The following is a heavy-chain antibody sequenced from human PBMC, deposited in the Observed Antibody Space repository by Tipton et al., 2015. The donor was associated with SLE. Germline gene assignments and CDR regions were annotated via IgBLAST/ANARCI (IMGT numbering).Heavy chain of an antibody. CDR3: AKGEASYLYYMDV. Sequence: SLRLSCTASGFTFSNYAMTWVRQAPGKGLEWVSGISGSGGNTYYGDSVKGRFTISRDNSKNTLYLQMDSLRAEDTAFYYCAKGEASYLYYMDVWGKGTTVSVSS. V-gene: IGHV3-23*01. CDR2: ISGSGGNT. J-gene: IGHJ6*03. CDR1: GFTFSNYA. D-gene: IGHD1-26*01.